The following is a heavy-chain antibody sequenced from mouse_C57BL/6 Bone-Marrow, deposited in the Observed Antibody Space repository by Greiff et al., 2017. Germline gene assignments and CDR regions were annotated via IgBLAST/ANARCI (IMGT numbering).Heavy chain of an antibody. CDR2: IWRGGST. J-gene: IGHJ4*01. CDR3: AKNRDYKDAMDY. CDR1: GFSLTSYG. D-gene: IGHD2-12*01. V-gene: IGHV2-5*01. Sequence: VKLQESGPGLVQPSQSLSITCTVSGFSLTSYGVHWVRQSPGKGLEWLGVIWRGGSTDYNAAFMSRLSTTKENSKSQVIFKMNSLRADDTAVSYCAKNRDYKDAMDYWGQGTSVTVSS.